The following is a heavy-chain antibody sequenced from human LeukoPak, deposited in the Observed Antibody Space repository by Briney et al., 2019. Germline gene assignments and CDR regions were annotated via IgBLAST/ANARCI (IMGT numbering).Heavy chain of an antibody. D-gene: IGHD3-10*01. J-gene: IGHJ6*03. CDR3: ARGLQTDYLPSYYYYMDV. V-gene: IGHV1-2*06. CDR2: INPNSGGT. Sequence: ASVKVSXKASGYTFTGYYMHWVRQAPGQGLEWIGRINPNSGGTNYAQKFQGRVTMTRDTSISTAYMELSRLRSDDTAVYYCARGLQTDYLPSYYYYMDVWGKGTTVTVSS. CDR1: GYTFTGYY.